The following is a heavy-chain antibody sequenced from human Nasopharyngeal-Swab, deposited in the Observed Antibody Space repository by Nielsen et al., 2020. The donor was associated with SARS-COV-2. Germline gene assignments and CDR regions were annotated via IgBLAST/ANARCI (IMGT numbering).Heavy chain of an antibody. Sequence: GGSLRLSCTASGFTFGDYAMSWVRQAPGKGLEWVSVIYSGGSTYYADSVKGRFTISRHNSKNTLYLQMNSLRAEDTAVYYCARVGSGFYGMDVWGQGTTVTVSS. D-gene: IGHD3-10*01. V-gene: IGHV3-53*04. J-gene: IGHJ6*02. CDR2: IYSGGST. CDR3: ARVGSGFYGMDV. CDR1: GFTFGDYA.